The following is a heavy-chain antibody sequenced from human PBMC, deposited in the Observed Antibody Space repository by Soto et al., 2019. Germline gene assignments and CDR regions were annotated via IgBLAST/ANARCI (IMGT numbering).Heavy chain of an antibody. CDR1: GFPFSDYY. Sequence: PGESLKISCATSGFPFSDYYMSWIRQAPGKGLEWLSHISPKSTYRNYADSVKGRFTISRDNTKSSLFLQMNSLGVEDTAVYYCARGGGGGLFEHWGQGVLVTV. D-gene: IGHD2-21*01. CDR3: ARGGGGGLFEH. J-gene: IGHJ4*02. CDR2: ISPKSTYR. V-gene: IGHV3-11*06.